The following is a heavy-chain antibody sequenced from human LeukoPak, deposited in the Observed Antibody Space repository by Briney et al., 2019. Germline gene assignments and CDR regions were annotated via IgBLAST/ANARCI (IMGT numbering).Heavy chain of an antibody. CDR2: ISYSGGT. D-gene: IGHD2-8*01. CDR1: SGSISNYH. Sequence: SETLSLTCTVSSGSISNYHWNWIRQRPGKGLEWVGHISYSGGTKYNPSLQSRVTISIDTSKNQFSLNLSSVTAADTAVYYCARRVIMSAAGVPDTWLDPWGQGILVTVSS. V-gene: IGHV4-59*08. J-gene: IGHJ5*02. CDR3: ARRVIMSAAGVPDTWLDP.